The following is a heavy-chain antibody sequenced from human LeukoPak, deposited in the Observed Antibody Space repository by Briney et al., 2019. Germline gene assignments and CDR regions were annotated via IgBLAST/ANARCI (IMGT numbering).Heavy chain of an antibody. J-gene: IGHJ5*02. CDR2: IKARRAGGTT. CDR3: TRGHYGP. CDR1: GFTFSDGW. D-gene: IGHD3-10*01. V-gene: IGHV3-15*01. Sequence: GGSLRLSCAASGFTFSDGWMNWVRQAPGKGPEWVGHIKARRAGGTTEYAAPVGGRFTISRDDSRSILYLQMNNLKTEDTALYYLTRGHYGPWGLGTLVTVSS.